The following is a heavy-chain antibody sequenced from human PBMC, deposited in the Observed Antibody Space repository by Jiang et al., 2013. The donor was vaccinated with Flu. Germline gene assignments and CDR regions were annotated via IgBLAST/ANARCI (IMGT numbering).Heavy chain of an antibody. Sequence: GPGLVKPSGTLSLTCAVSGGSISSSNWWSWVRQAPGKGLEWIGEVDHIGRTNSNPSLKSRVTLSADKSRNQFSLMLTSVTAADTAVYYCARAWERQLVVGAHLDCWGQGILVTVSS. D-gene: IGHD6-13*01. CDR1: GGSISSSNW. V-gene: IGHV4-4*02. CDR2: VDHIGRT. J-gene: IGHJ4*02. CDR3: ARAWERQLVVGAHLDC.